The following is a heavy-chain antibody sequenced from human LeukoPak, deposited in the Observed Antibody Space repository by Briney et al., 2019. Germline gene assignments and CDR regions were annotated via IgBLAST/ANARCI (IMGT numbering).Heavy chain of an antibody. CDR1: GYSISSSSYY. D-gene: IGHD6-13*01. J-gene: IGHJ4*02. CDR3: ARVSAAVFDY. Sequence: SETLSLTCTVSGYSISSSSYYWGWIRQPPGKGLEWIGSIYYSGSTYYNPSLKSRVTISVDTSKNQFSLKLSSVTAADTAVYYCARVSAAVFDYWGQGTLVTVSS. CDR2: IYYSGST. V-gene: IGHV4-39*07.